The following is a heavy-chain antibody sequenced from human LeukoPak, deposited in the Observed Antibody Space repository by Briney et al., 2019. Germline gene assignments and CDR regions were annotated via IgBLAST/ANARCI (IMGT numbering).Heavy chain of an antibody. Sequence: GESLKISCKGSGYIFTNNWIGWVRQMPGKGLEWMGSIYPGDSDTRYSPSFEGQVTISVDKSISAAYLQWSSLKASDTAMYYCARQTRDGSGSRGYSFDLWGQGTLVTVSS. D-gene: IGHD3-10*01. J-gene: IGHJ4*02. CDR3: ARQTRDGSGSRGYSFDL. V-gene: IGHV5-51*01. CDR1: GYIFTNNW. CDR2: IYPGDSDT.